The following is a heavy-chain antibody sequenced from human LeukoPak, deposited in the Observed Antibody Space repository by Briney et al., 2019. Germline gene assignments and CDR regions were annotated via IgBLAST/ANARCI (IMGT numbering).Heavy chain of an antibody. CDR2: IIPIFGTA. J-gene: IGHJ1*01. V-gene: IGHV1-69*06. CDR1: GGTFSSYA. D-gene: IGHD6-19*01. Sequence: SVKVSCKASGGTFSSYAISWVRQAPGQGLEWMGGIIPIFGTANYAQKFQGRVTITADKSTSTAYMELSSVRYEDTAVYYCARGGSGWFRYFQNWGQGTLVTVSS. CDR3: ARGGSGWFRYFQN.